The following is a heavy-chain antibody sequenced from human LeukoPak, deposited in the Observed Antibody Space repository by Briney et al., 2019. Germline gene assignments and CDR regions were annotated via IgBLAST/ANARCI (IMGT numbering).Heavy chain of an antibody. J-gene: IGHJ4*02. V-gene: IGHV4-34*01. CDR2: IIHRGST. D-gene: IGHD4-17*01. CDR1: GGSFSGYY. Sequence: SETLSLTCAVYGGSFSGYYWSWIRQPPGKGLEWIGEIIHRGSTNHNPSLKSRLTISVDTSKNQFSLKLSSVTAADTAVYYCARGNRFDYDHVAFDYWGQGTLVTVSS. CDR3: ARGNRFDYDHVAFDY.